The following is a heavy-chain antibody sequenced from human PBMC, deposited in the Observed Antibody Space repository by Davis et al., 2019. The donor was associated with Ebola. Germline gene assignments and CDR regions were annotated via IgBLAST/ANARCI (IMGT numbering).Heavy chain of an antibody. V-gene: IGHV1-18*01. CDR3: AREGATVTTAWFDP. CDR2: ISAYNGNT. D-gene: IGHD4-11*01. CDR1: GYTFTSYG. Sequence: ASVKVSCKASGYTFTSYGISWVRQAPGQGLEWMGWISAYNGNTNYAHKVQGRVTMTTDTSTSTAYMELRSLRSDDTAVYYCAREGATVTTAWFDPWGQGTLVTVSS. J-gene: IGHJ5*02.